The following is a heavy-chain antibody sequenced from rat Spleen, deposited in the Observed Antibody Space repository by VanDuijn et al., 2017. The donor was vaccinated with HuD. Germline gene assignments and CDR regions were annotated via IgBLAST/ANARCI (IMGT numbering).Heavy chain of an antibody. CDR3: ARNWDY. D-gene: IGHD3-6*01. CDR1: GFTFSDYN. CDR2: ISYDGSST. J-gene: IGHJ2*01. V-gene: IGHV5-7*01. Sequence: EVQLVESGGGLVQPGRSLKLSCAASGFTFSDYNMAWVRQAPKKGLEWVATISYDGSSTYYRDSVKGRFTISRDNAKSTLYLQMDSLRSEDTATYYCARNWDYWGRGVMVTVSS.